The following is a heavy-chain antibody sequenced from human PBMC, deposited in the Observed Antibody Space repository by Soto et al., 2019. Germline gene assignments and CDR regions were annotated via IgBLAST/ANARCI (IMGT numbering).Heavy chain of an antibody. J-gene: IGHJ5*02. CDR3: ARGGAIFVLMVYANRNWFAP. D-gene: IGHD2-8*01. CDR2: INHSGST. CDR1: GGSFSGYY. V-gene: IGHV4-34*01. Sequence: PSETLSLTCAVDGGSFSGYYWSWIRQPPGKGLEWIGEINHSGSTNYNPSLKSRVTISVDTSKNQFSLKLSSVTAADTAVYYCARGGAIFVLMVYANRNWFAPWGQGTLVTVSS.